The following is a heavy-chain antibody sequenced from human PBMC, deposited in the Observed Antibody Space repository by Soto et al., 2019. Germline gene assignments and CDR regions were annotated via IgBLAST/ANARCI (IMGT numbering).Heavy chain of an antibody. CDR3: AKCGGLGTPRGGGSCHCPIDY. Sequence: GGSLRLSCATSGFTFSSYAMSWVRQPPGKGLEWVSGSDSGGPTYYTDSVKGRFTISRDNSKNTLYLQMNSLRAEDTAVYYCAKCGGLGTPRGGGSCHCPIDYWGQGTMVTVSS. D-gene: IGHD2-15*01. CDR2: SDSGGPT. J-gene: IGHJ4*02. CDR1: GFTFSSYA. V-gene: IGHV3-23*01.